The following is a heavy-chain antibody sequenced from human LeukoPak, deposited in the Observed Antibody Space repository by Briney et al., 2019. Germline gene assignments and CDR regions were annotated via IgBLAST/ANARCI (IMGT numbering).Heavy chain of an antibody. D-gene: IGHD7-27*01. CDR3: ARDLAWGAFDY. Sequence: GGSLRLSCAASGFTFSSYAMSWVRQAPGKGLEWVSAISGSGGSTYYADSLKGRFTISRDNSKNTLYLRMNSLRVEDTAVYYCARDLAWGAFDYWGQGTLVTVSS. CDR2: ISGSGGST. V-gene: IGHV3-23*01. CDR1: GFTFSSYA. J-gene: IGHJ4*02.